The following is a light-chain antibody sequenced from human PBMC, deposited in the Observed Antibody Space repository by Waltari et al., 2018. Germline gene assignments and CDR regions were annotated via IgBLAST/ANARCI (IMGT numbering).Light chain of an antibody. CDR1: SRDVGGYNC. CDR3: NSYAGSNSVL. CDR2: DVS. V-gene: IGLV2-8*01. Sequence: QSALTQPPSPSGSPGQSVTISCTGTSRDVGGYNCVSWYQQHPGKAPKLMIYDVSKRPSGVPDRFSGSKSGNTAYLTVSGLQAEDEADYYCNSYAGSNSVLFGAGTKLTVL. J-gene: IGLJ2*01.